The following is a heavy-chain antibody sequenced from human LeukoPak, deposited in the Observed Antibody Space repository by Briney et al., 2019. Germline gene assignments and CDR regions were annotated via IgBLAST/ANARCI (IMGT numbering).Heavy chain of an antibody. CDR3: ARQANMVRGVTHYYFGVDV. J-gene: IGHJ6*02. CDR1: GDSDSSTSAA. Sequence: SQTLSLTCAISGDSDSSTSAAWNWIRQSPSRGLEWLGRTYYRSKWYNDYAPSVESRITVNPDTSRNQVSLHLNSVTPEDTAVYYCARQANMVRGVTHYYFGVDVWGQGTTVTVSS. V-gene: IGHV6-1*01. D-gene: IGHD3-10*01. CDR2: TYYRSKWYN.